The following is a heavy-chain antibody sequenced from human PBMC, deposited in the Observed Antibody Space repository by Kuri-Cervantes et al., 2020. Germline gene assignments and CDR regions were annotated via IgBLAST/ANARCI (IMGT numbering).Heavy chain of an antibody. D-gene: IGHD3-10*01. CDR3: AKDPTLWFGEDGMDV. CDR2: ISYDGSNK. CDR1: GFSFSSYW. V-gene: IGHV3-30*18. J-gene: IGHJ6*02. Sequence: GESLKISCAASGFSFSSYWMNWVRQAPGKGLEWVAVISYDGSNKYYADSVKGRFTISRDNSKNTLYLQMNSLRAEDTAVYYCAKDPTLWFGEDGMDVWGQGTTVTVSS.